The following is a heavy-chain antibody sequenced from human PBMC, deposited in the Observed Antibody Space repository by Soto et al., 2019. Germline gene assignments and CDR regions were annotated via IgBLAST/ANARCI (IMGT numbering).Heavy chain of an antibody. D-gene: IGHD6-19*01. Sequence: ASVKVSCKASGYTFTSYAMHWVRQAPGQWLEWMGWINAGNGNTKYSQKFQGRVTITRNTSTSTAYMELSSLRSEDTAVYYCARERTVAGNDYWGQGTLVTVSS. J-gene: IGHJ4*02. CDR2: INAGNGNT. CDR3: ARERTVAGNDY. V-gene: IGHV1-3*01. CDR1: GYTFTSYA.